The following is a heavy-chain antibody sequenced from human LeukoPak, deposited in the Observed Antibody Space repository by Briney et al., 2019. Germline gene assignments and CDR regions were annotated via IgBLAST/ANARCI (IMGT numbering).Heavy chain of an antibody. D-gene: IGHD1-1*01. CDR3: AKGLKTTVGPYMGYHYYMDV. V-gene: IGHV3-23*01. J-gene: IGHJ6*03. Sequence: GGSLRLSCAASGFTFSKFALSWVRQAPGKGLEWVSTINDRGTGTYYADSVKGRFTISRDNSKNTLSLQMNSLRAEDTAVYYCAKGLKTTVGPYMGYHYYMDVWGRGTTVTVSS. CDR2: INDRGTGT. CDR1: GFTFSKFA.